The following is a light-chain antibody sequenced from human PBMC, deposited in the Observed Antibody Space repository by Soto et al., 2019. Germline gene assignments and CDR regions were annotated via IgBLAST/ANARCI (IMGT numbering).Light chain of an antibody. CDR1: SSNIGSNS. CDR2: NNN. Sequence: QSVLTQPTSASGTPGQRVTISCSGSSSNIGSNSVNWYQQLPGTAPKLLIYNNNQRPSGVPARFSGSKSGTSASLAISGLQSEDEAEYYCAVWDDSLNGVVFGGGTKVTVL. CDR3: AVWDDSLNGVV. J-gene: IGLJ2*01. V-gene: IGLV1-44*01.